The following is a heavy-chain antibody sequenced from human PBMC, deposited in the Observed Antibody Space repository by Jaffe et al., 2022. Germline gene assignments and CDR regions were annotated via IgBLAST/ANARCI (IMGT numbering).Heavy chain of an antibody. V-gene: IGHV3-23*01. D-gene: IGHD2-2*01. Sequence: EVQLLESGGGLVQPGGSLRLSCAASGFTFSSYAMSWVRQAPGKGLEWVSAISGSGGSTYYADSVKGRFTISRDNSKNTLYLQMNSLRAEDTAVYYCAKDRIHSEYCSSTSCYVTDYWGQGTLVTVSS. CDR2: ISGSGGST. CDR1: GFTFSSYA. J-gene: IGHJ4*02. CDR3: AKDRIHSEYCSSTSCYVTDY.